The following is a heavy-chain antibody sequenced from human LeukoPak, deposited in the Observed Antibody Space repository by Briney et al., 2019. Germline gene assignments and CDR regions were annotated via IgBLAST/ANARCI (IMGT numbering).Heavy chain of an antibody. CDR1: GYSISSGYY. D-gene: IGHD4-23*01. J-gene: IGHJ5*02. V-gene: IGHV4-38-2*02. CDR2: IYRSGST. Sequence: SETLSLTCTVSGYSISSGYYWVWIRQPPGKGLEWIGSIYRSGSTNYNPSLKSRVTISVDTSKNQFSLKVNSVTAADTAVYYCARGGGPSNWFDPWGQGTLVTVSS. CDR3: ARGGGPSNWFDP.